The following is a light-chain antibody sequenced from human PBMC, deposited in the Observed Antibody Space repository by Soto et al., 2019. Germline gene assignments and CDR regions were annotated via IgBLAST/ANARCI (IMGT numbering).Light chain of an antibody. V-gene: IGKV3-11*01. CDR1: QSVSSY. J-gene: IGKJ2*01. CDR3: QQYGSSPNT. CDR2: DAS. Sequence: EIVLTQSPATLSLSPGERATLSCRASQSVSSYLAWSQQKPGQAPRLLIYDASNRATGVPARFSGSGSGTDFTLTISSLEPEDFAVYYCQQYGSSPNTFGQGTKLEIK.